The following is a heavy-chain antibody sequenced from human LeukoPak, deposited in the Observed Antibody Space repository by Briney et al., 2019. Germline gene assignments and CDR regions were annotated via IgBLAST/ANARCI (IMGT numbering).Heavy chain of an antibody. CDR2: ISSNGISP. CDR1: GFTFSNAW. V-gene: IGHV3-64*01. D-gene: IGHD3-3*01. CDR3: VRAHSIHDYHYGIDV. Sequence: PGGSLRLSCAASGFTFSNAWLSWVRQAPGKGLEYVSTISSNGISPYYANSVKGRFTISRDNYMNMMYLQMGSLRDDDTAVYYCVRAHSIHDYHYGIDVWGHGTTVTVSS. J-gene: IGHJ6*02.